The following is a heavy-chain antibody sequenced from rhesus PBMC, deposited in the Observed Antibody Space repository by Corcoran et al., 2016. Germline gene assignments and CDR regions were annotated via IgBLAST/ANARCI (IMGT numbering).Heavy chain of an antibody. CDR3: AKDRTRLTNRFDV. Sequence: EVQLVQSGAEVKRPGESLRISCKTSGYSFTSSWIRWVRQMPGKGLEGFGGLYPGSSDPRYTPSFHGHCTISADKSISTPYLQGISLKASDTATYYCAKDRTRLTNRFDVWGPGVLVTVSS. CDR1: GYSFTSSW. V-gene: IGHV5S1*01. D-gene: IGHD3-3*01. J-gene: IGHJ5-1*01. CDR2: LYPGSSDP.